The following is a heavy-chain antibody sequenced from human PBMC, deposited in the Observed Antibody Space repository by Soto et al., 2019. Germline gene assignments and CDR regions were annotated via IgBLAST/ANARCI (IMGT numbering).Heavy chain of an antibody. CDR3: ARVSGEYYDFWSGANWFDP. D-gene: IGHD3-3*01. J-gene: IGHJ5*02. CDR1: GFTFSIYW. V-gene: IGHV3-74*01. Sequence: GGSLRLSCAASGFTFSIYWMHLVRQAPGKGLVWVSRINSDGSSTSYADSVKGRFTISRDNAKNTLYLQMNSLRAEDTAVYYCARVSGEYYDFWSGANWFDPWGQGTLVTVSS. CDR2: INSDGSST.